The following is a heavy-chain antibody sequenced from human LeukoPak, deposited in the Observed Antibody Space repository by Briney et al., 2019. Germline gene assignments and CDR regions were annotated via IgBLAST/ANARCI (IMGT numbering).Heavy chain of an antibody. CDR2: IYYTGST. CDR3: ARWAAPYYFDY. D-gene: IGHD2-15*01. Sequence: SETLSLTCTVSGGSISSYYWSWIRQPPGKGLEWIGYIYYTGSTNYNPSLKSRVTISVDTSKNQFSLKLSSVTAADTAVYYCARWAAPYYFDYWGRETLVTVSS. V-gene: IGHV4-59*01. J-gene: IGHJ4*02. CDR1: GGSISSYY.